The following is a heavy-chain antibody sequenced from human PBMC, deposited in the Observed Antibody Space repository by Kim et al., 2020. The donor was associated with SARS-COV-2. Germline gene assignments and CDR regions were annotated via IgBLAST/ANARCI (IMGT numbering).Heavy chain of an antibody. V-gene: IGHV5-51*01. D-gene: IGHD4-4*01. CDR3: ARSYSNYRWEWFDP. Sequence: SPSFQGQVTISADKSLSTAYLQWSSLKASDTAMYYCARSYSNYRWEWFDPWGQGTLVTVSS. J-gene: IGHJ5*02.